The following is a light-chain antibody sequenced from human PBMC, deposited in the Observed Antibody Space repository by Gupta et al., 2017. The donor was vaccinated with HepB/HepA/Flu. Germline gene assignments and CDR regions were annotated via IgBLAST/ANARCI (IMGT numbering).Light chain of an antibody. CDR1: QSCLHSNGYNY. Sequence: DIVMTQSPLSLPFTPGQPASISFRASQSCLHSNGYNYLDWHLQKPGQSPQLLIYLGSKRSSGVPDRFSGSASGTDFTLKIRIVDAEDVGVYYFRQALETPKTFGQGTKVEIK. CDR2: LGS. V-gene: IGKV2-28*01. CDR3: RQALETPKT. J-gene: IGKJ1*01.